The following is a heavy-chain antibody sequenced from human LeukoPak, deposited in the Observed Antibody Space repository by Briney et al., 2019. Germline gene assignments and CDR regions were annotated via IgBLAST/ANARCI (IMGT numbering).Heavy chain of an antibody. D-gene: IGHD5-18*01. Sequence: GGPLRLSCAASGLTFITYTMLWVRQGPGKGLEWVAVISHDGGNKYFVDSVKGRFTISRDNSRNTLLLQMNSLPAAAAPVYSCAGGNTAMVTWGQGNLVTVSS. CDR3: AGGNTAMVT. J-gene: IGHJ4*02. CDR1: GLTFITYT. V-gene: IGHV3-30-3*01. CDR2: ISHDGGNK.